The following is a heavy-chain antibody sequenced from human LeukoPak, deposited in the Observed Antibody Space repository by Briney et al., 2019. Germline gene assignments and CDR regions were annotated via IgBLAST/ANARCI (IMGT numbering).Heavy chain of an antibody. CDR1: GFTFSSYS. CDR3: AREFRSPYYYYGMDV. J-gene: IGHJ6*02. V-gene: IGHV3-21*01. Sequence: PGGSLRLSCAASGFTFSSYSMTWVRQAPGKGLEWVSSISSSSSYIYYADSVKGRFTISRDNAKNSLYLQMNSLRAEDTAVYYCAREFRSPYYYYGMDVWGQGTTVTVSS. CDR2: ISSSSSYI. D-gene: IGHD2-21*01.